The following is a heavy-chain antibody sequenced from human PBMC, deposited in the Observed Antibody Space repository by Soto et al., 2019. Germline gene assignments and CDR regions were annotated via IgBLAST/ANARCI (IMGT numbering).Heavy chain of an antibody. J-gene: IGHJ6*02. CDR3: AKGMVGYVFGGPADHYGMDV. CDR1: RFTFSSYG. V-gene: IGHV3-30*18. D-gene: IGHD3-10*02. CDR2: ISYDGSNK. Sequence: QVQLVESGGGVVQPGRSLRLSCAASRFTFSSYGMHWVRQAPGKGLEWVAAISYDGSNKNYADSVKGRFTISRDNSKNTLYLQMNGRRGADTAVYHCAKGMVGYVFGGPADHYGMDVWGQGTTVTVSS.